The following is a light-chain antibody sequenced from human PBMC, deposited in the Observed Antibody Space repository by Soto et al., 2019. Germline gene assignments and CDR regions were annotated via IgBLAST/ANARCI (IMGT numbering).Light chain of an antibody. V-gene: IGKV1-39*01. CDR3: QQSYCTPPWT. J-gene: IGKJ1*01. CDR2: AAS. CDR1: QSISSY. Sequence: DIQMTQSPSSLSASVGARVTITCRASQSISSYLNWYQQKPGKAPKLLIYAASSLQSGVPSRFSGSGSGTDFTLTISSLQPEYFATDYCQQSYCTPPWTFGQGTKVEIK.